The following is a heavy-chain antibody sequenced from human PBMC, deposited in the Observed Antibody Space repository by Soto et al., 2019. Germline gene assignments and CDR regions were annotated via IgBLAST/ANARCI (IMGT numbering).Heavy chain of an antibody. CDR3: ARASSSSTACYIPDYFDY. J-gene: IGHJ4*02. Sequence: GGPLRRSGTACGFTYSDFSLVWVRQGEKRGLEWVASITRYSDYVSYAESLEGRFTISRDNAKNTLFLHMDDLRAEDTAMYFCARASSSSTACYIPDYFDYWGQGTMVTVPQ. D-gene: IGHD2-2*02. CDR1: GFTYSDFS. V-gene: IGHV3-21*01. CDR2: ITRYSDYV.